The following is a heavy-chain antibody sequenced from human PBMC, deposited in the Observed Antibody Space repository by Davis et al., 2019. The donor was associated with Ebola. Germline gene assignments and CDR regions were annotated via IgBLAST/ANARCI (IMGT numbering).Heavy chain of an antibody. CDR3: ARVSVPAALVPIDYYAMDV. CDR1: GFTFNRYW. Sequence: GESLKISCAASGFTFNRYWMSWVRQAPGKGLQWVANIKEDGSEKYYVDSVKGRFTISRDNAKNSLYLQMNSLRAEDTAVDYCARVSVPAALVPIDYYAMDVWGQGTTVTVSS. J-gene: IGHJ6*02. CDR2: IKEDGSEK. V-gene: IGHV3-7*03. D-gene: IGHD2-2*01.